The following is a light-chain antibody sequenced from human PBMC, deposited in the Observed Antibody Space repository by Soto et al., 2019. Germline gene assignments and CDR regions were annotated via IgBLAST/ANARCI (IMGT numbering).Light chain of an antibody. CDR2: WAS. CDR3: QHYHSTPRT. J-gene: IGKJ1*01. CDR1: QSVLYTSTNKNY. Sequence: DIVMTQSPDSLAVSLGERATINCRCSQSVLYTSTNKNYLAWYQQKPGQPPKLLIYWASTRESGVPDRFSGSGSGTDFTLTISSLQAEDVAVYQCQHYHSTPRTFGQGTKVEIK. V-gene: IGKV4-1*01.